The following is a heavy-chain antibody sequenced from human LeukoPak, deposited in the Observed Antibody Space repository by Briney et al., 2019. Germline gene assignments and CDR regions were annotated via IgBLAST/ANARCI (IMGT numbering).Heavy chain of an antibody. J-gene: IGHJ6*03. CDR1: GYTFTGKY. V-gene: IGHV1-69*13. Sequence: SVKVSCKASGYTFTGKYMHWVRQAPGQGLEWMGGIIPIFGTANYAQKFQGRVTITADESTSTAYMELSSLRSEDTAVYYCARSGGRTAMVTDYYYYMDVWGKGTTVTISS. CDR2: IIPIFGTA. D-gene: IGHD5-18*01. CDR3: ARSGGRTAMVTDYYYYMDV.